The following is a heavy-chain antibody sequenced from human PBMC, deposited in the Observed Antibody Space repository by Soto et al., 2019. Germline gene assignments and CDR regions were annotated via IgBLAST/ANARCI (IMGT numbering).Heavy chain of an antibody. D-gene: IGHD5-18*01. CDR2: ISYDGSNK. J-gene: IGHJ3*02. V-gene: IGHV3-30*18. Sequence: SLGLSCASSGVTCSSYGMHWVRQAPGKGLEWVAVISYDGSNKYYADSVKGRFTISRDNSKNTLYLQMNSLRAEDTAVYYCAKGDTGGERWLLRDAFDIWGQGTMVTVSS. CDR3: AKGDTGGERWLLRDAFDI. CDR1: GVTCSSYG.